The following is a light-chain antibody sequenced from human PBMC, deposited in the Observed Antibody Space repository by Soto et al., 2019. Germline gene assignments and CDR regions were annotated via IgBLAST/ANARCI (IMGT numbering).Light chain of an antibody. CDR3: CSYAGSMTVV. Sequence: QSVLTQPASVSGSPGQSLTISCTGSSGDLGTYNLVSWYQHHPGKAPKLMIYEGSKRPSGVSNRFSASKSGTTASLTISGLQAEDEADYYCCSYAGSMTVVFGGGTKL. J-gene: IGLJ2*01. V-gene: IGLV2-23*01. CDR2: EGS. CDR1: SGDLGTYNL.